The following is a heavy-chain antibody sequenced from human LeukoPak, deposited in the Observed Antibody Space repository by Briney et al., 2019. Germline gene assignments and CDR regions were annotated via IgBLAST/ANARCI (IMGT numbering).Heavy chain of an antibody. CDR3: ASPYYDSSGYYPGAMGY. J-gene: IGHJ4*02. CDR2: INPNSGGT. CDR1: GYAFTGYY. V-gene: IGHV1-2*02. D-gene: IGHD3-22*01. Sequence: ASMKVSCKASGYAFTGYYMHWVRQAPGQGLEWMGWINPNSGGTNSAQKFQGRVTMTRDTSISTAYMELSRLRSDDTAVYYCASPYYDSSGYYPGAMGYWGQGTLVTVSS.